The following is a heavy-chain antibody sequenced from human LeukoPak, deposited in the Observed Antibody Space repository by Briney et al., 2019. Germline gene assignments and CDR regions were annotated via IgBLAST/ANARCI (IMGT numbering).Heavy chain of an antibody. Sequence: SETLSLTCAVYDGSFSGHYWTWIRQPPGKGLEWIGESTHSGSTNCNPSLKSRVSISVDTSKNQVSLKLSSVTAADTAVYHCARGRTGAAALDFWGPGTLVTVSS. J-gene: IGHJ4*02. CDR2: STHSGST. V-gene: IGHV4-34*01. CDR1: DGSFSGHY. CDR3: ARGRTGAAALDF. D-gene: IGHD2-2*01.